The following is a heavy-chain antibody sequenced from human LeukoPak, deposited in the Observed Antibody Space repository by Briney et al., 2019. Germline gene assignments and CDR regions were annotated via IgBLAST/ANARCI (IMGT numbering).Heavy chain of an antibody. CDR1: GCSISSTSYY. CDR3: ARELNYFDY. J-gene: IGHJ4*02. V-gene: IGHV4-39*02. Sequence: SETLSLTCTVSGCSISSTSYYWGWIRQPPGKGLEWIGTINYSGSTYYNPSLKSRVTISLDTSKNQISLKLNSVTAADTAMYYCARELNYFDYWGQGTLVTVTS. CDR2: INYSGST.